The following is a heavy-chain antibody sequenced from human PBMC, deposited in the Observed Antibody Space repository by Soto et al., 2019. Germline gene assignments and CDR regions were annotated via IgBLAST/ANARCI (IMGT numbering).Heavy chain of an antibody. V-gene: IGHV1-69*02. CDR1: GYTLTELS. Sequence: SVKVSCKVSGYTLTELSMHWARQAPVKGLEWMGRIIAILGRANEAQKFEGRVTMTAEKSTSTAYMEMSSLRSEDTAVYYCARIGYCSRTSCPWGQGTLVTVSS. CDR2: IIAILGRA. J-gene: IGHJ5*02. CDR3: ARIGYCSRTSCP. D-gene: IGHD2-2*01.